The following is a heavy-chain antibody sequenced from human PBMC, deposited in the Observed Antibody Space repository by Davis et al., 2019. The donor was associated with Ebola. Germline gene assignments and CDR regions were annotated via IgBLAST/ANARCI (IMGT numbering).Heavy chain of an antibody. V-gene: IGHV3-21*01. Sequence: GESLKISCAASGFTFSTKVMSWVRQAPGKGLEWVSSISFSGTDIYYADSLEGRFTISRDNAKNSLFLQMDSRRAEDTAVYYCARDIFRTGADVGPPYYMAVWGKGTTVIVSS. D-gene: IGHD3-3*01. CDR2: ISFSGTDI. CDR3: ARDIFRTGADVGPPYYMAV. CDR1: GFTFSTKV. J-gene: IGHJ6*03.